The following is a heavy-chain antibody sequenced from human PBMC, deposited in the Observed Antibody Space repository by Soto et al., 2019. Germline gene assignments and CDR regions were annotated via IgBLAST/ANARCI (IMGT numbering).Heavy chain of an antibody. CDR2: IIPILGIA. D-gene: IGHD3-10*01. CDR1: GGTFSSYP. Sequence: QVQLVQSGAEVKKPGSSVKVSCKASGGTFSSYPISWVRQAPGQGLEWMGRIIPILGIANYAQKFQGRVTITADKSTSTAYMELSSLRSEDTAVYYCAIRAYYYGSGSYYNPFDYWGQGTLVTVSS. V-gene: IGHV1-69*02. J-gene: IGHJ4*02. CDR3: AIRAYYYGSGSYYNPFDY.